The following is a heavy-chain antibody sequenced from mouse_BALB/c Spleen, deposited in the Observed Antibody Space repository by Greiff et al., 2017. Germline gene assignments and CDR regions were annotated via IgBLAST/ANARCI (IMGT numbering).Heavy chain of an antibody. CDR3: ARGGWYGNDVFDY. CDR2: ISYSGST. V-gene: IGHV3-2*02. J-gene: IGHJ2*01. Sequence: VQLKESGPGLVKPSQSLSLTCTATGYSITSDYAWNWIRQFPGNKLEWMGYISYSGSTSYNPSLKSRISITLDTSKNQYFLQLNSVTTEDTATYYCARGGWYGNDVFDYWGQGTTLTVSS. D-gene: IGHD2-10*02. CDR1: GYSITSDYA.